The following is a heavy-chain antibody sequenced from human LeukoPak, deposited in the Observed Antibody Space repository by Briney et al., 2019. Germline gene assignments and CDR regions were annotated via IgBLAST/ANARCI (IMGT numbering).Heavy chain of an antibody. CDR2: ISAYNGNK. V-gene: IGHV1-18*01. Sequence: AGSVRVSCKASGYTFSSYGISWVRQAPGQGLEWMGWISAYNGNKNYAQKVQGRVTMTTDTSTSTAYMELRSLRSDDTAVYYCARDRLITMVRGRAFDLWGQGTMVTVSS. J-gene: IGHJ3*01. D-gene: IGHD3-10*01. CDR3: ARDRLITMVRGRAFDL. CDR1: GYTFSSYG.